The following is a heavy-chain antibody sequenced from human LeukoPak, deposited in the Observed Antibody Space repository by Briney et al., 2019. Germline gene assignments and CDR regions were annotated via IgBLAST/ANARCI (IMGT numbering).Heavy chain of an antibody. CDR1: GYTFTGYY. J-gene: IGHJ5*02. D-gene: IGHD2-2*01. CDR2: INPNSGGT. V-gene: IGHV1-2*02. Sequence: ASVKVSCKASGYTFTGYYMHWVRQAPGQGLEWMGLINPNSGGTNYAQKFQGRITMTRDTSISTAYMELSRPRSDHTAGYYCARVRPSVVVPAAIYWFDPWGQGTLVTVSS. CDR3: ARVRPSVVVPAAIYWFDP.